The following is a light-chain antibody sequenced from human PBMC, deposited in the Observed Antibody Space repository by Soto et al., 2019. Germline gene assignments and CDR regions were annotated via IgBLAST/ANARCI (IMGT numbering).Light chain of an antibody. CDR1: QAISNM. V-gene: IGKV1-27*01. CDR2: AAS. Sequence: DIQMTQSPSSLSASVGDRVTITCLSSQAISNMLAWYQQKPAKVPKRLIYAASTLHSGVSSRFSGSGSGTDFTLTISSLQPEDVATYYCQKYYNAPRTFGQGTKLEIK. J-gene: IGKJ2*02. CDR3: QKYYNAPRT.